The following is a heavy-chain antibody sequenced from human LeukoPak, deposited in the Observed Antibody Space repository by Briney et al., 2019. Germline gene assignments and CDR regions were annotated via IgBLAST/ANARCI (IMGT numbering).Heavy chain of an antibody. CDR1: GGTFSSYT. CDR3: ARARIVLMGGFDY. V-gene: IGHV1-69*02. J-gene: IGHJ4*02. D-gene: IGHD2-8*01. Sequence: GSSVKVSCKASGGTFSSYTISWVRQAPGQGLEWMGRIIPILGIANYAQKFQGRVTITADKSTSTAYMELSSLRSEDTAVYYCARARIVLMGGFDYWGQGTLVTVSS. CDR2: IIPILGIA.